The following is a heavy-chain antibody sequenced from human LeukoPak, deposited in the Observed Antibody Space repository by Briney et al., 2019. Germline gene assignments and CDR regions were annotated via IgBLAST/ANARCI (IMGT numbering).Heavy chain of an antibody. CDR3: ASRSKSHFDY. CDR2: INSDGSST. J-gene: IGHJ4*02. Sequence: GGSLRLSCAASGFTFSSYWMHWVRQTPGKGLVWVSRINSDGSSTNYADSVKCRFTISRDNAKNTLYLQMNSLRAEDTAVYYCASRSKSHFDYWGQGTLVTVSS. V-gene: IGHV3-74*01. CDR1: GFTFSSYW.